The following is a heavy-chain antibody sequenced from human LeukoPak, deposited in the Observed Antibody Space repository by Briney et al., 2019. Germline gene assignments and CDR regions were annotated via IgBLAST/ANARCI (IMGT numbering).Heavy chain of an antibody. CDR1: GFTFSSYW. CDR3: AKNSGSYVDYFDY. V-gene: IGHV3-74*01. J-gene: IGHJ4*02. Sequence: GGSLRLSCAASGFTFSSYWMHWVRQAPGKGLVWVSRIKSDGSSTNYADSVKGRFTISRDNAKNTLYLQMNSLRAEDTAVYYCAKNSGSYVDYFDYWGQGTLVTVSS. D-gene: IGHD1-26*01. CDR2: IKSDGSST.